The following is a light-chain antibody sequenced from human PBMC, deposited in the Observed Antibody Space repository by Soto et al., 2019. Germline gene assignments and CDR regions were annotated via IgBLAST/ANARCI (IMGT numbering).Light chain of an antibody. CDR2: GAS. CDR1: QSVSSD. CDR3: QQYHNWPPYT. Sequence: EIGMTQSPATLSVSPGERATLSCRASQSVSSDLAWYQQKPGRTPRLLIYGASTRATGISARISGSGSGTEFTLTISSLQSEDFAVYYCQQYHNWPPYTFGQGTKLESK. V-gene: IGKV3-15*01. J-gene: IGKJ2*01.